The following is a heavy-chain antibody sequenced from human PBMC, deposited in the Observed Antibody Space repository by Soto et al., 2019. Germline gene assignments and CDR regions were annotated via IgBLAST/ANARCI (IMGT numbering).Heavy chain of an antibody. CDR2: IIHIFGTA. V-gene: IGHV1-69*01. CDR1: GGTFSSYA. Sequence: QVQLVQSGAEVKKPGSSVKVSCKASGGTFSSYAISWVRQAPGQGLEWMGGIIHIFGTANYARKFQGRVRITAGESTSTAYMELSSLRSEDPAVYYCARDQAGDPPRYWGQGTLVTVSS. J-gene: IGHJ4*02. D-gene: IGHD4-17*01. CDR3: ARDQAGDPPRY.